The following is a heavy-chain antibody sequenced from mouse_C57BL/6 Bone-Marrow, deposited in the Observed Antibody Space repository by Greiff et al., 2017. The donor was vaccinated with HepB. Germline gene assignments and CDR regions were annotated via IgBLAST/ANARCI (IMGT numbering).Heavy chain of an antibody. V-gene: IGHV1-50*01. CDR3: ARENDSAWFAY. J-gene: IGHJ3*01. CDR1: GYTFTSYW. CDR2: IDPSDSYT. D-gene: IGHD2-4*01. Sequence: VQLQESGAELVKPGASVKLSCKASGYTFTSYWMQWVKQRPGQGLEWIGEIDPSDSYTNYNQKFKGKATLTVDTSSSTAYMQLSSLTSEDSAVYYCARENDSAWFAYWGQGTLVTVSA.